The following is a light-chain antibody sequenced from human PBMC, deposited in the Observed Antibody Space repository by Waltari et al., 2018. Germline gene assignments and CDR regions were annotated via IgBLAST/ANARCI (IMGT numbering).Light chain of an antibody. Sequence: PGQSITISCTGTSSDVGYYNYVSWYQQHPGKAPKLMISDVNKRPSGVSNRFSGSKSGNTASLTISGLQAEDEADYYCSSYTNYATVIFGGGTKLTVL. CDR3: SSYTNYATVI. CDR1: SSDVGYYNY. J-gene: IGLJ2*01. V-gene: IGLV2-14*04. CDR2: DVN.